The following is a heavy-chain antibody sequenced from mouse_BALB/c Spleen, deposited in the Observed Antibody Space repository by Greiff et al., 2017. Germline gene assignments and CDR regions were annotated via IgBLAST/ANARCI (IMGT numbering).Heavy chain of an antibody. CDR3: ARDADGRWYFDV. V-gene: IGHV7-1*02. D-gene: IGHD2-3*01. CDR1: GFTFSDFY. Sequence: DVKLVESGGGLVQPGGSLRLSCATSGFTFSDFYMEWVRQPPGKRLEWIAASRNKANDYTTEYSASVKGRFIVSSDTSKSILYLQMNALRAEDTAIYYCARDADGRWYFDVWGAGTTVTVSS. J-gene: IGHJ1*01. CDR2: SRNKANDYTT.